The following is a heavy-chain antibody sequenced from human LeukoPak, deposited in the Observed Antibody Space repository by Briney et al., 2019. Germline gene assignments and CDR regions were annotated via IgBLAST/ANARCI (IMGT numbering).Heavy chain of an antibody. Sequence: PGGSLRLSCSPPRFTSSGYSMHWVRPAPGRGLEHVSDIRRNGGSTYYADSVRGRVTTSRDKFKNTLFLQMTSLRAEYTAVYYCVKDRANFHYGMDVWGQGTTVTVSS. V-gene: IGHV3-64D*09. CDR2: IRRNGGST. CDR1: RFTSSGYS. J-gene: IGHJ6*02. CDR3: VKDRANFHYGMDV. D-gene: IGHD1-7*01.